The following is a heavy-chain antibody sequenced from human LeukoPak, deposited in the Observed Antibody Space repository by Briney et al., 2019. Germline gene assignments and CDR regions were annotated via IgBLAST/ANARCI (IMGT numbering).Heavy chain of an antibody. CDR2: ISADNGNT. D-gene: IGHD3-22*01. CDR1: GYTFTSYG. CDR3: AREAYDSSGYYLDP. V-gene: IGHV1-18*01. Sequence: ASVKVSCKASGYTFTSYGISWVRQAPGQGLEWMGWISADNGNTNYAQKLQGRSTMTTDTSTSTSYMELRSLRSADTAVYYCAREAYDSSGYYLDPWGQGTLVTVSS. J-gene: IGHJ5*02.